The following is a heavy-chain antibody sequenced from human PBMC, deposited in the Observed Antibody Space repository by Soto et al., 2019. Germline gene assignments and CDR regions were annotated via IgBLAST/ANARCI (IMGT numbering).Heavy chain of an antibody. Sequence: LSLTCTVSYGSISVSNVFWGWVRQPPGKGLEWIGNIDYSGSTYYNPSLKSRVTISVDTSKNQFSLKLSSVTAADTAVYYCARHSLPFLVVPAAIDNWFDPWGQGTLVTVSS. J-gene: IGHJ5*02. CDR2: IDYSGST. D-gene: IGHD2-2*02. CDR1: YGSISVSNVF. V-gene: IGHV4-39*01. CDR3: ARHSLPFLVVPAAIDNWFDP.